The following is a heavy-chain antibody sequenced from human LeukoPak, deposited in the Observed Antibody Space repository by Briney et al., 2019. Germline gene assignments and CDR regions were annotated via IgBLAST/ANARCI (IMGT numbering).Heavy chain of an antibody. CDR1: GFTVSSNC. V-gene: IGHV3-66*01. D-gene: IGHD3-16*02. CDR2: IYSGGST. Sequence: GGSLRLSCAASGFTVSSNCMSWVRQAPGKGLEWVSVIYSGGSTYYADSVKGRFTISRDNSKNTLYLQMNSLRAEDTAVYYCARDRRFYDYAWGSYRFNAFDIWGQGTMVTVSS. J-gene: IGHJ3*02. CDR3: ARDRRFYDYAWGSYRFNAFDI.